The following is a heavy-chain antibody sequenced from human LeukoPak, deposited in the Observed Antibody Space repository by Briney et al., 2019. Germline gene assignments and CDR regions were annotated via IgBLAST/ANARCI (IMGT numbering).Heavy chain of an antibody. Sequence: SETLSLACAVYGGSFSGYYWSWIRQPPGKGLEWIGYIYTSGSTNYNPSLKSRVTISVDTSKNQFSLKLSSVTAADTAVYYCARDVRQGDYYYMDVWGKGTTVTVSS. CDR1: GGSFSGYY. J-gene: IGHJ6*03. CDR2: IYTSGST. D-gene: IGHD3-10*02. CDR3: ARDVRQGDYYYMDV. V-gene: IGHV4-4*09.